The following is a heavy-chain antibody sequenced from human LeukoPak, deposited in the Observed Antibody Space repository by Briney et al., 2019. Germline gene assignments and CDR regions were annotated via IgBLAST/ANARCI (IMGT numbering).Heavy chain of an antibody. V-gene: IGHV1-8*01. Sequence: ASVKVSCKASGDTFTSDDINWVQQATGQGLEWMGWMNPNRGNTGYAQKFQGRVTMTRNTSISTAYMELRSLRSEDTAVYYCARVQGGYSYGFLFDTWGQGTLVTVSS. J-gene: IGHJ5*02. CDR1: GDTFTSDD. CDR3: ARVQGGYSYGFLFDT. D-gene: IGHD5-18*01. CDR2: MNPNRGNT.